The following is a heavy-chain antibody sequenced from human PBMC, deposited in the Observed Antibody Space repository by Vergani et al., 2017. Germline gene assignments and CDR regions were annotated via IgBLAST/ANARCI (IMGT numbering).Heavy chain of an antibody. J-gene: IGHJ4*02. CDR2: INHSGST. V-gene: IGHV4-34*01. CDR3: ARAARIWLWFGELSEYFDY. CDR1: GGSFSGYY. Sequence: QVQLQQWGAGLLKPSETLSLTCAVYGGSFSGYYWSWIRQPPGKGLEWIGEINHSGSTNYNPSRKSRVTISVDPSKNQFSLKLSSVTAADTAVYYCARAARIWLWFGELSEYFDYWGQGTLVTVSS. D-gene: IGHD3-10*01.